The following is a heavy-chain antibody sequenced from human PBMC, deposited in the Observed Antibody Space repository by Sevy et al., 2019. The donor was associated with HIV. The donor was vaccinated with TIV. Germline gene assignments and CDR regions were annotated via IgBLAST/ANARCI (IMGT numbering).Heavy chain of an antibody. J-gene: IGHJ4*02. D-gene: IGHD6-6*01. V-gene: IGHV1-2*06. Sequence: ASVKVSCKASGYTFTAYYMHWVRQVPGQGLEWMGRISPNSGGTNYAQKFQGRVTMTRDTSISTAYMELNRLRSDDTAVYYCARGDSSSPGNWGQGTLVTVSS. CDR3: ARGDSSSPGN. CDR2: ISPNSGGT. CDR1: GYTFTAYY.